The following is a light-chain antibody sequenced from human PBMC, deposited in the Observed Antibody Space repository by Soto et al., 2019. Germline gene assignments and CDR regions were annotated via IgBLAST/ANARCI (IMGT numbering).Light chain of an antibody. Sequence: EIVMTQSPLALSVTPGESASISCRSGQSLLHSNGNNYFDWYLQKPGQSPQLLIYLGSNRASGVPDRFSGSGSGTDFTLKISGVEAEDVGVYYCMQALQTPLTFGQGTRLEIK. V-gene: IGKV2-28*01. CDR2: LGS. CDR3: MQALQTPLT. CDR1: QSLLHSNGNNY. J-gene: IGKJ5*01.